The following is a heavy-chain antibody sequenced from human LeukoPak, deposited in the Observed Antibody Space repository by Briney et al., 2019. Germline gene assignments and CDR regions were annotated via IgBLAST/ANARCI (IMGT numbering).Heavy chain of an antibody. V-gene: IGHV3-64D*06. D-gene: IGHD1-26*01. J-gene: IGHJ4*02. CDR2: IGTNAIST. Sequence: GGSLRLSCSASGFTFSSYVMHWVRQAPGKGLEYVSAIGTNAISTYYADSVKGRFTISRDNSKTTLYLQMSSLRVEETAIYYCVKEGLQKELIRAYFDSWGQGTLVTVSS. CDR3: VKEGLQKELIRAYFDS. CDR1: GFTFSSYV.